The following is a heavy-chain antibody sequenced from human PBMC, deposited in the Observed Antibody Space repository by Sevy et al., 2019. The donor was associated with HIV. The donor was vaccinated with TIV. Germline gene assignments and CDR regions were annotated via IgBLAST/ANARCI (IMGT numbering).Heavy chain of an antibody. D-gene: IGHD5-18*01. V-gene: IGHV3-11*01. CDR1: GFTFSDYY. Sequence: GGSLRLSCAASGFTFSDYYMSWIRQAPGKGLEWVSYISSSGSTRYYADSVKGRFTISRDNAKNSLYLQMNSLRAEDTAVHYCAREHTAMVSRRIWGYWGQGTLVTVSS. CDR2: ISSSGSTR. CDR3: AREHTAMVSRRIWGY. J-gene: IGHJ4*02.